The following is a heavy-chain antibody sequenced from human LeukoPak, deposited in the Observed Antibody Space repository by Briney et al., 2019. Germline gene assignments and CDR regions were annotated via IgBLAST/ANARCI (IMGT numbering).Heavy chain of an antibody. Sequence: GGSLRLSCAASGFTFSSYAMHWVRQAPGKGLEWVAVISYDGSNKYYADSVKGRFTISRDNSKNTVYLQMNSLRAEDTAVYYCARGGDAAGHYYGMDIWGQGTTVTVSS. CDR3: ARGGDAAGHYYGMDI. CDR1: GFTFSSYA. J-gene: IGHJ6*02. D-gene: IGHD3-10*01. CDR2: ISYDGSNK. V-gene: IGHV3-30-3*01.